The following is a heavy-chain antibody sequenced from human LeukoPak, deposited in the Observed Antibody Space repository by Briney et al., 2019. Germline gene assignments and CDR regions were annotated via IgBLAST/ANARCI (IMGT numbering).Heavy chain of an antibody. D-gene: IGHD6-19*01. CDR2: TYYRSKWYN. CDR1: RDSVSSNIFA. Sequence: SQTLSLTCAISRDSVSSNIFAWNWIRQSPSRGLEWLGRTYYRSKWYNDYAVSVQSRITINPDTSKNQFSLQLISVTPEDTAIYYCARSSRSSGSPNWFDPWGQGTLVTVSS. CDR3: ARSSRSSGSPNWFDP. J-gene: IGHJ5*02. V-gene: IGHV6-1*01.